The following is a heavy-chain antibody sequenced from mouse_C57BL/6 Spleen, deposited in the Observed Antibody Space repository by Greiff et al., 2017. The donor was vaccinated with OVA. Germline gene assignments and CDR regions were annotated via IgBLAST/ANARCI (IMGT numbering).Heavy chain of an antibody. CDR2: FHPYNDDT. D-gene: IGHD1-1*01. V-gene: IGHV1-47*01. CDR3: AIIYYYCYYAMDY. CDR1: GYTFTTYP. J-gene: IGHJ4*01. Sequence: VKLQQSGAELVKPGASVKMSCKASGYTFTTYPIEWMKQNHGKSLEWIGNFHPYNDDTKYNEKFKGKATLTVEKSSSTVYLERSRLTSDDSAVYYCAIIYYYCYYAMDYWGQGTSVTVSS.